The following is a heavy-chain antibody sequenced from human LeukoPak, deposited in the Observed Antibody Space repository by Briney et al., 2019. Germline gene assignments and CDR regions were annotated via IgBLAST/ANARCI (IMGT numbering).Heavy chain of an antibody. Sequence: SETLSPTCTVSGGSISSYYWSWIRQPAGKGLEWIGRIYTSGSTNYNPSLKSRVTMSVDTSRNQFSLKLSSVTAADTAVYYCARDRIGYCTNGVCYTSSSSSWYWFDPWGQGTLVTVSS. V-gene: IGHV4-4*07. CDR2: IYTSGST. D-gene: IGHD2-8*01. J-gene: IGHJ5*02. CDR3: ARDRIGYCTNGVCYTSSSSSWYWFDP. CDR1: GGSISSYY.